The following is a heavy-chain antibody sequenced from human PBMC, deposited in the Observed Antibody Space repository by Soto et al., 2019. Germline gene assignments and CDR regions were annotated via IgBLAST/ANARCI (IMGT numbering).Heavy chain of an antibody. J-gene: IGHJ3*02. CDR2: FDPEDGET. CDR1: GYTLTELS. Sequence: ASVKVSCKVSGYTLTELSMHWVRQAPGKGLEWMGGFDPEDGETIYAQKFQGRVTMTENTSTGTAYMELSSLRSEDTAVYYCATGRDIVVVPAVARTAFDIWGQGTMVTVSS. V-gene: IGHV1-24*01. D-gene: IGHD2-2*01. CDR3: ATGRDIVVVPAVARTAFDI.